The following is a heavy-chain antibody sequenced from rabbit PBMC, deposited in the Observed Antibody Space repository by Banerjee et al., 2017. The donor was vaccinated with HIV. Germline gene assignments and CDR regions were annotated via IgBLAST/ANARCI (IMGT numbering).Heavy chain of an antibody. V-gene: IGHV1S47*01. D-gene: IGHD4-1*01. J-gene: IGHJ4*01. Sequence: QEQLVESGGGLVQPGGSLKLSCKVSGFDFSSYWMSWVRQAPGKGLEWIGYISTGDGSTYYASWVNGRFTISSHNAQNTLYLQLNSLTAADTATYFCARDLAGVIGWNFNLWGQGTLVT. CDR3: ARDLAGVIGWNFNL. CDR1: GFDFSSYW. CDR2: ISTGDGST.